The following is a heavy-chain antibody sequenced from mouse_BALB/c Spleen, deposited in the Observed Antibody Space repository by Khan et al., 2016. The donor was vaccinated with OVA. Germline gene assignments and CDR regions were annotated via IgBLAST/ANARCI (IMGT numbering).Heavy chain of an antibody. V-gene: IGHV3-2*02. Sequence: EVQLQESGPGLVKPSQSLSLTCTVTGYSITSNYAWNWIRQLPGNKLEWMGYISYSGSTCYHPSLKSRISITRDTSKNQFFLQLNSVTTEDAATYYCARGNYYGYAMDYWGQGTSVTVSS. CDR1: GYSITSNYA. J-gene: IGHJ4*01. CDR3: ARGNYYGYAMDY. CDR2: ISYSGST. D-gene: IGHD1-1*01.